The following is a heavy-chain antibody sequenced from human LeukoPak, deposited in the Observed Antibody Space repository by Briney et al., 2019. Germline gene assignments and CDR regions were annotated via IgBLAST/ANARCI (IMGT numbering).Heavy chain of an antibody. Sequence: NSSETLSLTCTVSGGSISSYYWSWIRQPPGKGLEWIGYIYYSGSTNYNPSLKSRVTISVDTFKNQFSLKLSSVTAADTAVYYCARVMVRGVTFDYWGQGTLVTVSS. CDR3: ARVMVRGVTFDY. D-gene: IGHD3-10*01. CDR1: GGSISSYY. J-gene: IGHJ4*02. V-gene: IGHV4-59*01. CDR2: IYYSGST.